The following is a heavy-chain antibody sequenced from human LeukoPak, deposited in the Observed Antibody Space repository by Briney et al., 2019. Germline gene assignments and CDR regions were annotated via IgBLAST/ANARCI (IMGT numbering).Heavy chain of an antibody. CDR3: ARDGGPGTTYFDY. V-gene: IGHV3-30*03. Sequence: GGSLRLSCAASGFTFSTYSMNWVRQAPGKGLEWVAVISYDGSNKYYADSVKGRFTISRDNSKNTLYLQMNSLRAEDTAVYYCARDGGPGTTYFDYWGQGTLVTVSS. D-gene: IGHD1/OR15-1a*01. CDR2: ISYDGSNK. CDR1: GFTFSTYS. J-gene: IGHJ4*02.